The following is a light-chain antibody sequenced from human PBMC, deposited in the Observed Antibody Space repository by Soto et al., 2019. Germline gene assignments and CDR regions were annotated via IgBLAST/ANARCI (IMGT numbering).Light chain of an antibody. V-gene: IGKV3-11*01. CDR1: QRISSY. CDR2: DAS. J-gene: IGKJ4*01. CDR3: QQRSNPLT. Sequence: EIVLTQSPATLSLSPGEKATQSCRASQRISSYLAWYQQKPGQAPRLLIYDASNRATGIPARFSGSGSGTDFTLTISSLEPEDFAVYYCQQRSNPLTFGGGTKVDIK.